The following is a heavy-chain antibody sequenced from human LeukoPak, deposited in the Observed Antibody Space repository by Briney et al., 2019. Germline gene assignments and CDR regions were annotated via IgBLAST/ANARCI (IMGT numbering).Heavy chain of an antibody. Sequence: ASVKVSCKASGYTFTSYYMHWVRQAPGQGLEWMGIINPSGGSTSYARKFQGRVTMTRDTSTSTVYMELSSLRSEDTAVYYCARERGVALYSSSWYARRYFDYWGQGTLVTVSS. V-gene: IGHV1-46*01. J-gene: IGHJ4*02. CDR3: ARERGVALYSSSWYARRYFDY. D-gene: IGHD6-13*01. CDR1: GYTFTSYY. CDR2: INPSGGST.